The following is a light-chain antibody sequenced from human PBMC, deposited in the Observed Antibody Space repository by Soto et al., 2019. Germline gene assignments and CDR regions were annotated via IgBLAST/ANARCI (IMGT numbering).Light chain of an antibody. J-gene: IGLJ2*01. Sequence: QSVLTQPPSVSGAPGQRVTISCTGSSSNIGAGYDVHWYQQLPGTAPKLLIYGNSKRPSGVPDRFSGSKSGTSASLAITGLQAEDEADYYCQSYDSSLSGVVFGGGPKLPDL. CDR3: QSYDSSLSGVV. CDR1: SSNIGAGYD. CDR2: GNS. V-gene: IGLV1-40*01.